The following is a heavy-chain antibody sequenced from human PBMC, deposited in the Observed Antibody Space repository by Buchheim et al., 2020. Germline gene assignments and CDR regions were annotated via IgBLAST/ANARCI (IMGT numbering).Heavy chain of an antibody. D-gene: IGHD4-23*01. CDR2: ISYDGSNK. J-gene: IGHJ4*02. V-gene: IGHV3-30*18. CDR3: AKGGVTPDY. Sequence: QVQLVESGGGVVQPGRSLRLSCAASGFTFSSYGMHWVRQAPGKGLEWVAVISYDGSNKYYADSVKGRFTISRDNSKNTLYLQMNSLRAEDTAVYYCAKGGVTPDYWGQGTL. CDR1: GFTFSSYG.